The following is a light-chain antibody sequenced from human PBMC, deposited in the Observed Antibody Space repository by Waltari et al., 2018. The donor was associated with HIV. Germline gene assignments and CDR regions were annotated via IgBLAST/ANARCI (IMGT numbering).Light chain of an antibody. CDR1: ERLVSADGNTY. Sequence: VVLTQFPVSLSVPVVQSAYISCRSSERLVSADGNTYLIWLQQRPGQSPRRLIYKVSNRDSGVPGRFSGSGAGTYFTLQISMGEAEDVAAYCSSQETFWGWTFGPVTKREI. CDR2: KVS. CDR3: SQETFWGWT. V-gene: IGKV2-30*01. J-gene: IGKJ1*01.